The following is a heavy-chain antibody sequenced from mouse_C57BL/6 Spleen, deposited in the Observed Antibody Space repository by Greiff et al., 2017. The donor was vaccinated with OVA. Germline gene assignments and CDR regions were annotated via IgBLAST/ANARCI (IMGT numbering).Heavy chain of an antibody. V-gene: IGHV1-61*01. J-gene: IGHJ4*01. Sequence: VQLQQPGAELVRPGSSVKLSCKASGYTFTSYWMDWVKQRPGQGLEWIGNIYPSDSETHYNQKFKDKATLTVDKSSSTAYMQLSSLTSEDSAVYYCARGGKDYAMDYWGQGTSVTVSS. CDR2: IYPSDSET. CDR1: GYTFTSYW. D-gene: IGHD2-1*01. CDR3: ARGGKDYAMDY.